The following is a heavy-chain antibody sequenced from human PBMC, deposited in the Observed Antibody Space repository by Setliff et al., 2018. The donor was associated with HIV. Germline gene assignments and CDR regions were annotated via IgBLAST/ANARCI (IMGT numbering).Heavy chain of an antibody. CDR3: ASSWSRIRYSGMDV. V-gene: IGHV1-8*01. CDR2: MNPNSGNT. J-gene: IGHJ6*02. CDR1: GSTFSTYD. D-gene: IGHD6-13*01. Sequence: ASVKVSCKSSGSTFSTYDINWVRQATGQGLEWMGWMNPNSGNTGYAQKFQGRVTMTRNTSISTAYMELSSLRSDDTAVYYCASSWSRIRYSGMDVWGQGTTVTVS.